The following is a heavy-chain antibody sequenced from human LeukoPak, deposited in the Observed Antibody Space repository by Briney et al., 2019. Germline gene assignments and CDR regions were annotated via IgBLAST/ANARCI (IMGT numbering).Heavy chain of an antibody. D-gene: IGHD3-3*01. CDR3: ARDWPQENVLRFLEWLSPGYYYMDV. CDR2: TSSSGSTI. Sequence: GGSLRLSCAASGFTFSSYEMNWVRQAPGKGLEWVSYTSSSGSTIYYADSVKGRFTISRDNAKNSLYLQMNSLRAEDTAVYYCARDWPQENVLRFLEWLSPGYYYMDVWGKGTTVTVSS. J-gene: IGHJ6*03. CDR1: GFTFSSYE. V-gene: IGHV3-48*03.